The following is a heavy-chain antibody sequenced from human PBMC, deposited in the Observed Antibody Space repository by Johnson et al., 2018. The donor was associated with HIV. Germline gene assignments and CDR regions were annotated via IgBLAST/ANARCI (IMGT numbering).Heavy chain of an antibody. CDR2: IKQDGSEK. V-gene: IGHV3-7*03. J-gene: IGHJ3*02. D-gene: IGHD3-10*01. CDR3: ALEAVRSTDAFDI. CDR1: GFNFGGYW. Sequence: VQLVESGGGLVQPGGSLRLSCAASGFNFGGYWMSWVRQAPGKGLEWVANIKQDGSEKYYVDSVKGRFTISRDNAKNSLYLQTNSLRAEDTAVYYCALEAVRSTDAFDIWGQGTMVIVSS.